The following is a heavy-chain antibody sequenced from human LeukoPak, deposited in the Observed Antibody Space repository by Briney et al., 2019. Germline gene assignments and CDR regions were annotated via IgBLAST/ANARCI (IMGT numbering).Heavy chain of an antibody. Sequence: SETLSLTCTVSGGSISDYYWSWIRQPPGKGLEWIGYIYYSGSTDYTPSLKSRVTISINTSKKQFSLRLSSVTAADTAVYYCAGATSREALDIWGQGTMVTVSS. V-gene: IGHV4-59*01. CDR2: IYYSGST. CDR3: AGATSREALDI. D-gene: IGHD2-2*01. CDR1: GGSISDYY. J-gene: IGHJ3*02.